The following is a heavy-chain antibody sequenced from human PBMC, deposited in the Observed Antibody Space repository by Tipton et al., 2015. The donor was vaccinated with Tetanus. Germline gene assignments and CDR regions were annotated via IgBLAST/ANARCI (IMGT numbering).Heavy chain of an antibody. CDR3: AGGLVRWVEP. CDR2: VYYTGST. CDR1: GGSMSTYY. Sequence: TLSLTCTVSGGSMSTYYWSWIRQPPGKGLEWIGYVYYTGSTDYNPSLKSRVTISVDTSKNQVSLRLTSVTAADTAVDSCAGGLVRWVEPWGRGTLVTVSS. V-gene: IGHV4-59*01. J-gene: IGHJ5*02. D-gene: IGHD3-10*01.